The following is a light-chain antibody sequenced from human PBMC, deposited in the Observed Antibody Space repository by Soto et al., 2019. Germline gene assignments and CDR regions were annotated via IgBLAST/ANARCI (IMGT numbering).Light chain of an antibody. CDR2: GAS. CDR3: QQYGSSPTWT. Sequence: ESVLTQSPGTLSLSPGERATLSCRAFQSVSSNYLAWYQQKPGQTPRLLIYGASTRATGIPDRFSGSGSGTDFTLTISRLEPEDSAVYYCQQYGSSPTWTFGQGIKVDIK. J-gene: IGKJ1*01. CDR1: QSVSSNY. V-gene: IGKV3-20*01.